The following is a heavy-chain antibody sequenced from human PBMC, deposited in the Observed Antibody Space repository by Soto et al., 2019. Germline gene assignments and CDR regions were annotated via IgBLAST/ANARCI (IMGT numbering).Heavy chain of an antibody. CDR2: IIPIFGTA. J-gene: IGHJ4*02. CDR3: ARRALRSYDSSGYYRY. D-gene: IGHD3-22*01. CDR1: GGTFSSYA. Sequence: GASVKVSCKASGGTFSSYAISWVRQAPGQGLEWMGGIIPIFGTANYAQKFQGRVTITADESTSTAYMELSSLRSEDTAVYYCARRALRSYDSSGYYRYWGRGTLVTVSS. V-gene: IGHV1-69*13.